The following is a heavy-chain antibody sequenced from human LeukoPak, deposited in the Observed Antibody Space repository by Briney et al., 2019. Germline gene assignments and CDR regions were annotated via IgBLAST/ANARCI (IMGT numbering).Heavy chain of an antibody. CDR2: ISAYNGNT. D-gene: IGHD6-19*01. V-gene: IGHV1-18*01. CDR3: ARVRQQWLVRYRYYFDY. Sequence: ASMKVSCKASGYTFTSYDINWVRQATGQGLEWMGWISAYNGNTNYAQKLQGRVTMTTDTSTSTAYMELRSLRSDDTAVYYCARVRQQWLVRYRYYFDYWGQGTLVTVSS. CDR1: GYTFTSYD. J-gene: IGHJ4*02.